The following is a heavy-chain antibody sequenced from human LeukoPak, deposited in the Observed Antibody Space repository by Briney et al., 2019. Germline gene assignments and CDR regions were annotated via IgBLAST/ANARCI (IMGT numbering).Heavy chain of an antibody. D-gene: IGHD3-22*01. Sequence: GGSLRLSCAASGFTFSSYAMHWVRQAPGKGLEWVGVISYDGSNKYYADSVKGRFTISRDNSKNTLYLQMNSLRAEDTAVYYCARSSGYYYYFDYWGQGTLVTVSS. J-gene: IGHJ4*02. CDR3: ARSSGYYYYFDY. V-gene: IGHV3-30-3*01. CDR2: ISYDGSNK. CDR1: GFTFSSYA.